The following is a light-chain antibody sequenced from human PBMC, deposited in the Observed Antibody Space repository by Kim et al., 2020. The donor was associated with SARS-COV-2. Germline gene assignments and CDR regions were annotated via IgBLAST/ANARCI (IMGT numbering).Light chain of an antibody. CDR2: DVS. CDR3: SSYTSSSTYV. J-gene: IGLJ1*01. Sequence: GQVVTISCTGARGDVGTYNRVSWYQQPPGTAPKLIFFDVSNRPSGVPERFSGSKSGNTASLTISGLRAADEADYYCSSYTSSSTYVFGTGTKVTVL. V-gene: IGLV2-18*02. CDR1: RGDVGTYNR.